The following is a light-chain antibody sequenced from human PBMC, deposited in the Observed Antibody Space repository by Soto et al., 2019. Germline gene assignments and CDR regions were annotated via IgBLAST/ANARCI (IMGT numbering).Light chain of an antibody. CDR2: EVT. J-gene: IGLJ1*01. V-gene: IGLV2-14*01. CDR3: GSYTSTYVRI. CDR1: SSDVGRYNY. Sequence: QSVLTQPASVYGSPGQSITISCTGTSSDVGRYNYVSWYQQYPGRAPKLIIYEVTNRPSGVSDRFSGSKSGNVASLTISGLQAADEADYYCGSYTSTYVRIFGTGTKVTVL.